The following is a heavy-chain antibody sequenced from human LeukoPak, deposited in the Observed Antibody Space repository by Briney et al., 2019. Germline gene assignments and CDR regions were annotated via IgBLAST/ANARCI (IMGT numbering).Heavy chain of an antibody. CDR1: GDSISTTGYY. V-gene: IGHV4-39*07. J-gene: IGHJ4*02. CDR2: IYYSGST. CDR3: ARGNVTQ. D-gene: IGHD2-15*01. Sequence: SETLSLTCAVSGDSISTTGYYWVWIRQPPGMGLEWIGSIYYSGSTYQNPSLKSRLTISVDTSKNQFSLKLSSVTAADTAVYYCARGNVTQWGQGTLVTVSS.